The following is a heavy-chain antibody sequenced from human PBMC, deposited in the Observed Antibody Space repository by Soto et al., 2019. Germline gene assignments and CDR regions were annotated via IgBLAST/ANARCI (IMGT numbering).Heavy chain of an antibody. CDR1: GYTFTSYA. CDR2: INAGNGNT. D-gene: IGHD6-6*01. J-gene: IGHJ4*02. Sequence: ASVKVSCKASGYTFTSYAMHWVRQAPGQRLEWMGWINAGNGNTKYSQKFQGRVTITRDTSASTAYMELSSLRSEDTAVYYCARDRIAARPSNYFDYWGQGNLVTVSS. CDR3: ARDRIAARPSNYFDY. V-gene: IGHV1-3*01.